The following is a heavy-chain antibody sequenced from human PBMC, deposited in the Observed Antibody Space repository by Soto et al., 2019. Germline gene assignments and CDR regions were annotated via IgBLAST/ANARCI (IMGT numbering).Heavy chain of an antibody. V-gene: IGHV3-30*18. CDR3: ANDSRIVVVTAPYDY. CDR2: ISYDGSNK. D-gene: IGHD2-21*02. Sequence: QVQLVESGGGVVQPGRSLRLSCAASGFTFSSYGMHWVRQAPGKGLEWVAVISYDGSNKYYADSVKGRFTISRDNSKNTLYLQMSSLRAGDTAVYYCANDSRIVVVTAPYDYWGQGTLVTVSS. J-gene: IGHJ4*02. CDR1: GFTFSSYG.